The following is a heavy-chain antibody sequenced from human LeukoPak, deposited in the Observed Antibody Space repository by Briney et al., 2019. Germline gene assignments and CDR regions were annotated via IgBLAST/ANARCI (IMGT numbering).Heavy chain of an antibody. CDR1: GGSISSSSYY. V-gene: IGHV4-39*01. CDR3: ARLDYGGLWLSY. J-gene: IGHJ4*02. Sequence: SETLSLTCTVSGGSISSSSYYWGWIRQPPGKGLEWIGSIYYSGSTYYNPSLKSRVTISVDTSKNQFSLKPSSVTAADTAVYYCARLDYGGLWLSYWGQGTLVTVSS. CDR2: IYYSGST. D-gene: IGHD4-23*01.